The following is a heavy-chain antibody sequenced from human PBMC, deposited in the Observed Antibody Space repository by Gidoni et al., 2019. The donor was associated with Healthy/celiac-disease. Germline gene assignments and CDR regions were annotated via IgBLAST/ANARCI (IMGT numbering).Heavy chain of an antibody. D-gene: IGHD2-2*01. J-gene: IGHJ5*02. CDR1: ADSVSSTSAA. CDR3: ARDQLGRLGPAGWNWFDP. Sequence: QVQPQQPDPGLVKPSQTDSLTCPISADSVSSTSAAWTWIRQSPSRGLEGLVRTYYGTKWYNVYAVSVKSRITLNPDTSKNQFSLQLNSVTPEDTAVYYCARDQLGRLGPAGWNWFDPWGQGTLVTVSS. V-gene: IGHV6-1*01. CDR2: TYYGTKWYN.